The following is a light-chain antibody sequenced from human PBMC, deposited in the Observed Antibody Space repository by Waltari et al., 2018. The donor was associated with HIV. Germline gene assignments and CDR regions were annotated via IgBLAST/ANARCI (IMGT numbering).Light chain of an antibody. CDR3: QHYGSSQIT. CDR1: QSVSSSY. CDR2: DAS. Sequence: EIVLTQSPGTLSLSPGERATLSCRASQSVSSSYLAWYQQKPGQAPRLLIDDASNRATGIPDRFSDSGSGTDFTLTISRLEPEDFAVYYCQHYGSSQITFGQGTRLEIK. V-gene: IGKV3-20*01. J-gene: IGKJ5*01.